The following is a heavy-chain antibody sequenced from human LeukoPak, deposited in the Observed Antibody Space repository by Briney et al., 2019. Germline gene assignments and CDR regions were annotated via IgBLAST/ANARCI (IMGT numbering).Heavy chain of an antibody. CDR2: ISSSGSTI. CDR1: GFTFNNYA. J-gene: IGHJ6*02. D-gene: IGHD4-17*01. CDR3: ARDYGGTTDDGYYGMDV. Sequence: QSGGSLRLSCAASGFTFNNYAMTWVRQAPGKGLEWVSYISSSGSTIYYADSVKGRFTISRDNAKNSLYLQMNSLRAEDTAVYYCARDYGGTTDDGYYGMDVWGQGTTVTVSS. V-gene: IGHV3-48*04.